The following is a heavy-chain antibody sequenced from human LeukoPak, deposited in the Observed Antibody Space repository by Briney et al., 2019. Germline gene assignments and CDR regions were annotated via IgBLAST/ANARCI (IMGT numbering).Heavy chain of an antibody. J-gene: IGHJ4*02. Sequence: SQTLSLTCAISGDSVSSNSAAWNWIRQSLSRGLEWLGRTYYRSKWYNDYAVSVKSRITINPDTSKSQFSLQLNSVTPEDTAVYYCARDFKLVCNFDYWGQGTLVTVPS. D-gene: IGHD6-13*01. CDR1: GDSVSSNSAA. V-gene: IGHV6-1*01. CDR2: TYYRSKWYN. CDR3: ARDFKLVCNFDY.